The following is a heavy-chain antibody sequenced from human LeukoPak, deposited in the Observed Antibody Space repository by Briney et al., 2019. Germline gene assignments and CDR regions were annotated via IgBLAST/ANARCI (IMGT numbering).Heavy chain of an antibody. CDR1: GFTFSSYA. CDR2: TSGSGDKT. J-gene: IGHJ4*02. D-gene: IGHD4-17*01. CDR3: AKERQAGDYFTSDH. V-gene: IGHV3-23*01. Sequence: PGGSLRLSCAASGFTFSSYAMSWVRQAPGKGLEWVSATSGSGDKTFYADSVKGRFTISRDNSKNTLYLQMNSLRAEDTAVYYCAKERQAGDYFTSDHWGQGTLVTVSS.